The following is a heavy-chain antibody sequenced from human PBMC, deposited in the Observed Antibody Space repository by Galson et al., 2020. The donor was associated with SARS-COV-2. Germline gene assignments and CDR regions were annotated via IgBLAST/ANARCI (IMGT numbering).Heavy chain of an antibody. CDR2: IYYSGST. CDR1: GGSISSCDYY. D-gene: IGHD1-1*01. J-gene: IGHJ4*02. Sequence: ETSETLSLTCTVSGGSISSCDYYWSWIRPPPGKGLEWIGYIYYSGSTYYNPSLKSRVTISVDTSKNQFSLKLSSVTAADTAVYYCARGGTGTTTDDYWGQGTLVTVSS. CDR3: ARGGTGTTTDDY. V-gene: IGHV4-30-4*01.